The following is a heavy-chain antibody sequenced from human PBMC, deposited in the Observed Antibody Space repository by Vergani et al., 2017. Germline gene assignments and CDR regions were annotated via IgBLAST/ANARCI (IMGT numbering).Heavy chain of an antibody. CDR1: GGSISSYY. CDR3: ARDARYYDFWSGYYRGDPFDY. J-gene: IGHJ4*02. V-gene: IGHV4-4*07. D-gene: IGHD3-3*01. CDR2: IYTSGST. Sequence: QVQLQESGPGLVKPSETLSLTCTVSGGSISSYYWSWIRQPAGKGLEWIGRIYTSGSTNYNPSLKSRVTMSVDTSKNQFSLKLSSVTAADTAVYYCARDARYYDFWSGYYRGDPFDYWGQGTLVTVSS.